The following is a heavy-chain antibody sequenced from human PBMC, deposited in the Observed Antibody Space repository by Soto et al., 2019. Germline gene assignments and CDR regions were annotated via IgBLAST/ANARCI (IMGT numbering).Heavy chain of an antibody. CDR3: ARYYDILTGYPNWFDP. CDR1: GYTFTSYG. V-gene: IGHV1-18*01. Sequence: ASVKVSCKASGYTFTSYGISWVRQAPGQGLEWMGWISAYNGNTNYAQKLQGRVTMTTDTSMSTAYMELRSLRSDDTAVYYCARYYDILTGYPNWFDPWGQGTLVTVSS. CDR2: ISAYNGNT. J-gene: IGHJ5*02. D-gene: IGHD3-9*01.